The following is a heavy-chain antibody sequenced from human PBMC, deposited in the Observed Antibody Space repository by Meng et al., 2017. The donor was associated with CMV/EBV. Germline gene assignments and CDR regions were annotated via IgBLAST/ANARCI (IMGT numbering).Heavy chain of an antibody. CDR2: IYYSGST. D-gene: IGHD1-26*01. CDR1: GGSISSYY. V-gene: IGHV4-59*01. Sequence: GSLRLSCTVSGGSISSYYWSWIRQPPGEGLEWIGYIYYSGSTNYNPSLKSRVTISVDTSKNQFSLKLSSVTAAATAVYYCARALSGELLDYWGQGTLVTVSS. CDR3: ARALSGELLDY. J-gene: IGHJ4*02.